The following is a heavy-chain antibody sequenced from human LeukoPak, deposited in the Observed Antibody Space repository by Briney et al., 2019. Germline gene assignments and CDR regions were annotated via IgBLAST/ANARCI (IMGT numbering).Heavy chain of an antibody. J-gene: IGHJ6*03. CDR2: ISSSSRSYI. CDR3: ARERSGYDFPGRDYYYMDV. CDR1: GFTFSNYN. V-gene: IGHV3-21*01. D-gene: IGHD5-12*01. Sequence: GGSLRLSCAASGFTFSNYNMNWVRQAPGKGLEWVSSISSSSRSYIYYADSVKGRFTISRDNAKNSLHLQMNSLRAEDTAVYYCARERSGYDFPGRDYYYMDVWGKGTTVTVSS.